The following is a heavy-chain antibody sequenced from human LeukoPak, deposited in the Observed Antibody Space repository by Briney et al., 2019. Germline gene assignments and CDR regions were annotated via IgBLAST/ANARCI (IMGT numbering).Heavy chain of an antibody. CDR3: ARVGNGHFDY. CDR2: IYHGGGT. J-gene: IGHJ4*02. V-gene: IGHV4-38-2*02. CDR1: DYSINSGYY. D-gene: IGHD2-8*01. Sequence: SETLSLTCTVSDYSINSGYYWGWIRQPPGKALEWIGTIYHGGGTYYNPSLKSRVTISVDTSKNQFSLKLSSVTAADTAVYYCARVGNGHFDYWGQGTLVTVSS.